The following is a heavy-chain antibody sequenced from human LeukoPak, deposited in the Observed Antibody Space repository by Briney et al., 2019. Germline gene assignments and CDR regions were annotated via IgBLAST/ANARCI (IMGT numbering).Heavy chain of an antibody. CDR3: AKDMESEYYDSSGHWAFDI. Sequence: GGSLRLSCAASGFTFDDYAMHWVRHAPGKGLEWVSLISGDGGSTYYADSVKGRFTISRDNSKNSLYLQMNSLRTEDTALYYCAKDMESEYYDSSGHWAFDIWGQGTMVTVSS. D-gene: IGHD3-22*01. CDR2: ISGDGGST. J-gene: IGHJ3*02. V-gene: IGHV3-43*02. CDR1: GFTFDDYA.